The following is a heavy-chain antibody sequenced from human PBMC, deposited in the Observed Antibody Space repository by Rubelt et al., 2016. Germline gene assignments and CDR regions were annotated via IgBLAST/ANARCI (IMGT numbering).Heavy chain of an antibody. CDR2: VRFDGTRT. V-gene: IGHV3-30*02. D-gene: IGHD6-19*01. CDR3: AKQVVPGTANQFAMDV. J-gene: IGHJ6*02. Sequence: FTFSSYALHWVHQAPGKGLEWVAVVRFDGTRTYYADSVRGRFTMSRDNSRSTLYLQMNSLRAEDTAVYYCAKQVVPGTANQFAMDVWGQGTKVTVSS. CDR1: FTFSSYA.